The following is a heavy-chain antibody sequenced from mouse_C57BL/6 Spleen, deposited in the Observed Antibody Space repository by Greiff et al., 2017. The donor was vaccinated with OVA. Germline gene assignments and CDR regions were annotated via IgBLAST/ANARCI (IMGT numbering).Heavy chain of an antibody. D-gene: IGHD2-1*01. CDR1: GFTFTDYY. Sequence: EVKLVESGGGLVQPGGSLSLSCAASGFTFTDYYMSWVRQPPGKALEWLGFIRNKANGYTTEYSASVKGRFTISRDNSQSIIYLQMNALRAEDSATYYCARYIDYGNYVGYYFDYWGQGTTLTVSS. J-gene: IGHJ2*01. CDR3: ARYIDYGNYVGYYFDY. V-gene: IGHV7-3*01. CDR2: IRNKANGYTT.